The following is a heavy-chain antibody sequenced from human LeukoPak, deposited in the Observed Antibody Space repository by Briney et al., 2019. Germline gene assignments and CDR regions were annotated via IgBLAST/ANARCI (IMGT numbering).Heavy chain of an antibody. D-gene: IGHD3-10*01. CDR3: ARWGVNAGLDY. CDR1: GVKDSGVG. V-gene: IGHV3-7*01. J-gene: IGHJ4*02. Sequence: GVLRRSCWVSGVKDSGVGMGGGRQAPGEGLEWVANIKPDGSATYYVDSVKGRFTISRDNAKSSLSLQMSSLRVEDTAVYYCARWGVNAGLDYWGQGTLVTVSS. CDR2: IKPDGSAT.